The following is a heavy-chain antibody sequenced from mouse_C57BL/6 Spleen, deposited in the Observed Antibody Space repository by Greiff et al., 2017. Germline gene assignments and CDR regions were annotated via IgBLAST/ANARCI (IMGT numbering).Heavy chain of an antibody. Sequence: QVQLQQSGAELMKPGASVKLSCKATGYTFTGYWIEWVKQRPGHGLEWIGEILPGSGSTTYNEKFKGKATFTADTSSNTAYMQLSSLTTEDSAIYYCASANRRYFDYWGQGTTLTVSS. J-gene: IGHJ2*01. CDR2: ILPGSGST. CDR1: GYTFTGYW. V-gene: IGHV1-9*01. CDR3: ASANRRYFDY. D-gene: IGHD4-1*01.